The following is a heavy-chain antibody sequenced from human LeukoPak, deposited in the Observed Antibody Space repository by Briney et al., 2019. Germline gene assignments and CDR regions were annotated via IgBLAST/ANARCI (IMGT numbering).Heavy chain of an antibody. Sequence: GGSLRLSCAASEFTFRSHVMSWVRQAPGKGLEWISAIVGSGSTTHYADSVKGRFTISRDNSKNTLYLQMNSLRAEDTAVYYCAKDEYSSSTAPNWFDPWGQGTLVTVSS. CDR1: EFTFRSHV. J-gene: IGHJ5*02. D-gene: IGHD6-13*01. V-gene: IGHV3-23*01. CDR3: AKDEYSSSTAPNWFDP. CDR2: IVGSGSTT.